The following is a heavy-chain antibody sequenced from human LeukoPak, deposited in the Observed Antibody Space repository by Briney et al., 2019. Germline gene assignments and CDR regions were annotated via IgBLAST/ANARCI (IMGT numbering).Heavy chain of an antibody. J-gene: IGHJ4*02. D-gene: IGHD6-13*01. Sequence: GGSLRLSCAASGFIFNSYSMTWVRHAPGRGLEWVSSITSSSNYIYYADSVKGRFTISRDNAKKSLYLQMGSLRAEDTAVYYCARDRIYTSKLLPWVDYWGQGALVTVSS. CDR3: ARDRIYTSKLLPWVDY. CDR2: ITSSSNYI. CDR1: GFIFNSYS. V-gene: IGHV3-21*01.